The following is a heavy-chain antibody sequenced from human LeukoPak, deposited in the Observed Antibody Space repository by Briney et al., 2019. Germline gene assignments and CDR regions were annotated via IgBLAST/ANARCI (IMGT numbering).Heavy chain of an antibody. CDR2: INSNIGDT. J-gene: IGHJ5*02. V-gene: IGHV1-2*02. Sequence: ASVKVSCKASGYTFTGHYMHWFRQAPGQGLEWVGWINSNIGDTHYTQKFQGRVTMTRDTSISTVYMELSSLRSDDTAIYYCARDSSGWYHWFDPWGQGTLVTVSS. CDR3: ARDSSGWYHWFDP. D-gene: IGHD6-19*01. CDR1: GYTFTGHY.